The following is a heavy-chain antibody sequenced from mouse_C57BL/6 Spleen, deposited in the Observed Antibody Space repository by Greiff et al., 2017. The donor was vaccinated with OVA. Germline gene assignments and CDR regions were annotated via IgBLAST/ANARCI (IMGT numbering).Heavy chain of an antibody. Sequence: VQLQQSGAELVKPGASVKLSCTASGFNIKDYYMHWVKQRTEQGLEWIGRIDPEDGETKYAPKFQGKATITADTSSNTAYMQLSRLTSEDTAVYYWARGDDYGSSTHYYAMAYWGQGTSVTVSA. CDR2: IDPEDGET. D-gene: IGHD1-1*01. V-gene: IGHV14-2*01. CDR3: ARGDDYGSSTHYYAMAY. CDR1: GFNIKDYY. J-gene: IGHJ4*01.